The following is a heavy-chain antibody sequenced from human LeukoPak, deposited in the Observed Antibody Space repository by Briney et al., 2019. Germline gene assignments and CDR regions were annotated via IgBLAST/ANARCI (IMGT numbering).Heavy chain of an antibody. CDR2: IYYSGST. CDR1: GGSISAYY. CDR3: ARTENYIPEDWFDP. J-gene: IGHJ5*02. D-gene: IGHD5-24*01. V-gene: IGHV4-59*08. Sequence: SETLSLTCTVSGGSISAYYWSWIRQPPGKGLEWIGYIYYSGSTNYNPSLKSRVTISVDTSKNQFSLKLSSVTAADTAVYYCARTENYIPEDWFDPWGQGTLVTVSS.